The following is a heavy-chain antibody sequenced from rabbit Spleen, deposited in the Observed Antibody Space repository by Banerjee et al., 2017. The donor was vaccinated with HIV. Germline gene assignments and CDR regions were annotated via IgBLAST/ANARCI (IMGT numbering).Heavy chain of an antibody. J-gene: IGHJ4*01. CDR1: GFSFRSSHD. V-gene: IGHV1S45*01. D-gene: IGHD6-1*01. Sequence: QEQLGESGGGLGQPGASLTPTRTASGFSFRSSHDLCWVRQAPGKGLEGIGCIYTGNNKNYYASWAKGRFTISKSSSTMVTLQMTSLTAAETASYFCARVGGVGVYGYATLWGQGTLVTVS. CDR3: ARVGGVGVYGYATL. CDR2: IYTGNNKN.